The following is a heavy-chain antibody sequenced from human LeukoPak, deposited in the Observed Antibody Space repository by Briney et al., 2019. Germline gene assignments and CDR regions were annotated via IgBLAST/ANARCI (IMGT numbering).Heavy chain of an antibody. D-gene: IGHD2-15*01. CDR2: IYYSGST. J-gene: IGHJ4*02. Sequence: PSQTLSLTCTVSGGSISSGGYYWSWIRQHPGKGLEWIGYIYYSGSTYYNPPLKSRVTISVDTSKNQFSLKLSSVTAADTAVYYCARSGGGIVVHPFDYWGQGTLVTVSS. CDR1: GGSISSGGYY. V-gene: IGHV4-30-4*08. CDR3: ARSGGGIVVHPFDY.